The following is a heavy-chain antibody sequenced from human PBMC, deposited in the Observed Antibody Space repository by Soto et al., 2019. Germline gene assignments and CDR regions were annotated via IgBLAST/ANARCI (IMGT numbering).Heavy chain of an antibody. CDR3: ARATGTLRSRNCDY. D-gene: IGHD1-1*01. CDR1: GGSISTVGHY. CDR2: IYHTGST. Sequence: SETMSLTCSVSGGSISTVGHYWTWIRQPPGKGLEWIGSIYHTGSTYYSKSLRSRLTMSVDTSKSQFSLRLSSVTAADTAVYYCARATGTLRSRNCDYWGQGSLVTVSS. V-gene: IGHV4-31*03. J-gene: IGHJ4*02.